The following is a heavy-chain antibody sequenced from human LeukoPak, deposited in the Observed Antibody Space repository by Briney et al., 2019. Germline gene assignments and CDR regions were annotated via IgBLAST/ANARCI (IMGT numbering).Heavy chain of an antibody. Sequence: SETLSLTCAVYGGSFSGYYWSWIRQPPGKGLEWIGEINHSGSTNYNPSLKSRVTISVDTSKNQFSLKLSSVTAADTAVYYCARGPGHTLGYWGQGTLVTVSS. CDR3: ARGPGHTLGY. CDR1: GGSFSGYY. CDR2: INHSGST. V-gene: IGHV4-34*01. J-gene: IGHJ4*02. D-gene: IGHD3-16*01.